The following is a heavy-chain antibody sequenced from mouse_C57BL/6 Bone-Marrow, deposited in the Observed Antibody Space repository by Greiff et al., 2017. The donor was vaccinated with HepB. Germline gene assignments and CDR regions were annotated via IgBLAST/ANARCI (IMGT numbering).Heavy chain of an antibody. CDR2: IWRGGST. J-gene: IGHJ4*01. D-gene: IGHD2-10*02. V-gene: IGHV2-5*01. Sequence: QVQLQQSGPGLVQPSQSLSITCTVSGFSLTSYVVHWVRQSPGKGLEWLGVIWRGGSTDYNAAFMSRLSITKDNSKSHVFFKMNSLQADDTAIYYCAKNGLPRDAMDYWGQGTSVTVSS. CDR1: GFSLTSYV. CDR3: AKNGLPRDAMDY.